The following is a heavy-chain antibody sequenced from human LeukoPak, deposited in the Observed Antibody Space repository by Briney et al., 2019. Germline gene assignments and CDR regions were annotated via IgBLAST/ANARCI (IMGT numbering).Heavy chain of an antibody. D-gene: IGHD1-26*01. J-gene: IGHJ5*02. CDR1: GGSISSGEFY. CDR2: IYYSGST. V-gene: IGHV4-30-4*01. Sequence: PSQTLSPTCTVSGGSISSGEFYWSWIRQPPGKGLEWIGYIYYSGSTYYSPSLKSRVAISVDTSKNQFSLKLSSVTAADTAIYYCARGRGWSTGCWFDPWGQGTLVTVSS. CDR3: ARGRGWSTGCWFDP.